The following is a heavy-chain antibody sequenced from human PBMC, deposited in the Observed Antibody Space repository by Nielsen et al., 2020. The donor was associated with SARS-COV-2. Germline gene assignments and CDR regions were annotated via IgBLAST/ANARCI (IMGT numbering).Heavy chain of an antibody. J-gene: IGHJ3*02. V-gene: IGHV2-70*11. CDR3: ARMYYDILTGYLDAFDI. CDR2: IDWDDDK. CDR1: GFSLSTSGMC. D-gene: IGHD3-9*01. Sequence: SGPTLVKPTQTLTLTCTFSGFSLSTSGMCVSWIRQPPGKALEWLARIDWDDDKYYSTSLKTRLTISKDTSKNQVVLTMTNMDPVDTATYYCARMYYDILTGYLDAFDIWGQGAMATVSS.